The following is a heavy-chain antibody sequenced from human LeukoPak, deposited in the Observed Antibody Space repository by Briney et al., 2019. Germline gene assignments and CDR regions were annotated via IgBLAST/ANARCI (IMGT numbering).Heavy chain of an antibody. Sequence: SSETMSLTCTVSGGSISSYYWSWIRQPAGKGLEWIGRIYTSGSTNYNPSPKSRVTMSVDTSKNQFSLKLSSVTAADTAVYYCASSTMIVDFDYWGQGTLVTVSS. CDR1: GGSISSYY. CDR2: IYTSGST. D-gene: IGHD3-22*01. V-gene: IGHV4-4*07. CDR3: ASSTMIVDFDY. J-gene: IGHJ4*02.